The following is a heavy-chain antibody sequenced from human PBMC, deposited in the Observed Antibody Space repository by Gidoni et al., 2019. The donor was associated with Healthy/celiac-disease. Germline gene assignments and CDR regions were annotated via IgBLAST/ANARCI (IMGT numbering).Heavy chain of an antibody. V-gene: IGHV4-34*01. CDR1: GGSFSGYY. CDR3: ATEDDYWSAYDMDD. CDR2: MNQSGGT. Sequence: QVQLQQCGAGLLKPSETLSLTCAVYGGSFSGYYWSWIRQPPGKGLEWIGKMNQSGGTNYNTSLKSRVAKAVDTSKVQFSQRRSSVTAADTAVDYSATEDDYWSAYDMDDWGQGTMVTVSS. D-gene: IGHD3-3*01. J-gene: IGHJ4*02.